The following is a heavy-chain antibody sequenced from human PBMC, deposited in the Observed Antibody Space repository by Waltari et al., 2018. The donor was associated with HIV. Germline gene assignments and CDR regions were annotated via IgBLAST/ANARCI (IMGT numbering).Heavy chain of an antibody. Sequence: QVQLVQSGAEVKKPGASVKVSCKASGYTFTSYGISWVRQAPGQGLAWMGWISAYNGNTNYAQKLKGRVTMTTDTSTSTAYMELRSLRSDDTAVYYCARWRVDIVLMVYAAERYYYYGMDVWGQGTTVTVSS. CDR2: ISAYNGNT. CDR1: GYTFTSYG. J-gene: IGHJ6*02. D-gene: IGHD2-8*01. CDR3: ARWRVDIVLMVYAAERYYYYGMDV. V-gene: IGHV1-18*01.